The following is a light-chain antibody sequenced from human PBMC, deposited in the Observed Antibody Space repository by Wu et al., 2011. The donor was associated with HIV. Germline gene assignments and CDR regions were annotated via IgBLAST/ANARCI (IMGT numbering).Light chain of an antibody. CDR2: GAS. CDR3: QHRSDWPPT. J-gene: IGKJ4*01. V-gene: IGKV3D-15*01. Sequence: ILLAQSPGTLSVSPGDGATVYCRASQSVTQDLAWYQQKPGQPPRLLIYGASTRATGTPPRFGGGGSGTEFTLTISSIQSEDFAVYYCQHRSDWPPTFGGGTKVEI. CDR1: QSVTQD.